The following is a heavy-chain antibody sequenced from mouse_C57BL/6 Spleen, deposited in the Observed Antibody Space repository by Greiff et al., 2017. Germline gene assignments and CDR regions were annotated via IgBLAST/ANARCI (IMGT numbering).Heavy chain of an antibody. V-gene: IGHV1-15*01. J-gene: IGHJ3*01. CDR2: IDPETGGT. D-gene: IGHD2-3*01. CDR1: GYTFTDYE. Sequence: QVQLKEPGAELVRPGASVTLSCKASGYTFTDYEMHWVKQTPVHGLEWIGAIDPETGGTAYNQKFKGKAILTADKSSSTAYMELRSLTSEDSAVYYCTSSGDDGPLFAYWGQGTLVTVSA. CDR3: TSSGDDGPLFAY.